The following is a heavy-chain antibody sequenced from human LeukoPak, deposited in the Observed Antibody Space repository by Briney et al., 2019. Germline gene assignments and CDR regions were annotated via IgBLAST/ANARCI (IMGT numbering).Heavy chain of an antibody. CDR1: GYTLTELS. V-gene: IGHV1-24*01. D-gene: IGHD6-19*01. J-gene: IGHJ3*02. Sequence: GASVNVSCKVSGYTLTELSMHWVRQAPGKGLEWMGGFDPEDGETIYAQKFQGRVTMTEDTSTDTAYMELSSLRSEDTAVYYCATQQWPPRSGRDAFDIWGQGTMVTVSS. CDR3: ATQQWPPRSGRDAFDI. CDR2: FDPEDGET.